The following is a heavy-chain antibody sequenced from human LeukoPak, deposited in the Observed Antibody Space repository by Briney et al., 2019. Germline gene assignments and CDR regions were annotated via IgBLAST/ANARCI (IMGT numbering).Heavy chain of an antibody. V-gene: IGHV4-39*07. CDR2: INHSGST. Sequence: SQTLSLTYTVSGGSISSGTYYWSWIRQPPGKGLEWIGEINHSGSTNYNPSLKSRVTISVDTSKNQFSLKLSSVTAADTAVYYCARRKPITMVRGNNWFDPWGQGTLVTVSS. D-gene: IGHD3-10*01. J-gene: IGHJ5*02. CDR1: GGSISSGTYY. CDR3: ARRKPITMVRGNNWFDP.